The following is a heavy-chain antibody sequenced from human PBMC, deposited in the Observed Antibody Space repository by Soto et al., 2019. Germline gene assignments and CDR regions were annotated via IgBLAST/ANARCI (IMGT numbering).Heavy chain of an antibody. CDR2: IIPIFGTA. V-gene: IGHV1-69*01. D-gene: IGHD6-13*01. Sequence: QVQLVQSGAEVKKPGSSVKVSCKASGGTFSSYAISWVRQAPGQGLEWMGGIIPIFGTANYAQKFQGRVTITADESTSTAYMELSSLRSEDTAVYYCARVWANLNPVVGSLAAAGTYYYYGMDVWGQGTTVTVSS. J-gene: IGHJ6*02. CDR1: GGTFSSYA. CDR3: ARVWANLNPVVGSLAAAGTYYYYGMDV.